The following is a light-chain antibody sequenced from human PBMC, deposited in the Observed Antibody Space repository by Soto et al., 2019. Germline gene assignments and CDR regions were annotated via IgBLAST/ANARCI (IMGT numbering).Light chain of an antibody. Sequence: DIQMTQSPSSLSASVGDIVTITCVASQSISSYLNWYQQKPGKAPKLLIYAASNLQSGVPSRFSGSGSGTDFTLSINSLQPEDFATYYCQQSYSTPRTFGQGTKVDI. V-gene: IGKV1-39*01. CDR1: QSISSY. CDR3: QQSYSTPRT. J-gene: IGKJ1*01. CDR2: AAS.